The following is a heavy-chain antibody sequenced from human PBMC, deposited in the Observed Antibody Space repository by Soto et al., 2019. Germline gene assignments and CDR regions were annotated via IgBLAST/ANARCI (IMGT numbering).Heavy chain of an antibody. J-gene: IGHJ6*02. CDR2: IKSKTDGGTT. CDR3: PTVRYYYDIIVYYDDYHDGMYV. V-gene: IGHV3-15*07. Sequence: GGSLRLSCGASGFTFSNAWMIGCRQAPGKGLEWVGRIKSKTDGGTTDYAAPVKGRFTISRDDSQNTLYLQMHSRKTEATAVYYRPTVRYYYDIIVYYDDYHDGMYVWARGTSVPVS. D-gene: IGHD3-22*01. CDR1: GFTFSNAW.